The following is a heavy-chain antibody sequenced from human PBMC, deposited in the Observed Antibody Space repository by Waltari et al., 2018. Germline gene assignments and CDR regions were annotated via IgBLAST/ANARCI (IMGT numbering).Heavy chain of an antibody. J-gene: IGHJ5*02. Sequence: QVQLQESGPGLVKPSETLSLTCTVSGDSMNNYYWTWIRQSPGKGLEWIGYIYYSGSTNDTPSLESRVTISIKPSKNQFALKLSSVTAADTAVYYCAGSGGNGDYDRWGQGTQVTVSS. CDR3: AGSGGNGDYDR. V-gene: IGHV4-59*01. CDR1: GDSMNNYY. D-gene: IGHD4-17*01. CDR2: IYYSGST.